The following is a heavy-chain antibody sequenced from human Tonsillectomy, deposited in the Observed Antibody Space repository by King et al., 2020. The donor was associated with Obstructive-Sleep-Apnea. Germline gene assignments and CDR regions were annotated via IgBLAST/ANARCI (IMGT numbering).Heavy chain of an antibody. J-gene: IGHJ4*02. Sequence: QVQLQESGPGLVKPSETLSLTCTVSDYSISSGYYWGWIRQPPGKGLEWIGSTYHSGSTYYNPSLRSRITISVDTSKNQFSLKLNSVTAADTAVYYCANLAAWSGNYFDYWGQGTLVTVSS. V-gene: IGHV4-38-2*02. D-gene: IGHD3-3*01. CDR2: TYHSGST. CDR3: ANLAAWSGNYFDY. CDR1: DYSISSGYY.